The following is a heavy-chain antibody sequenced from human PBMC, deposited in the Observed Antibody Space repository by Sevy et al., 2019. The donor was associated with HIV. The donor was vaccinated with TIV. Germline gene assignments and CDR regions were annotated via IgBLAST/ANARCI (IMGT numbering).Heavy chain of an antibody. J-gene: IGHJ3*01. Sequence: GGSLRLSCAASGFTFSSYPMHWVRQAPGKGLEWVSFISFDGTDKYYADSVKGRFTITRDNSKNTLFLQMNSLRAEDTAFYYWVRETTMLPRGAFDFWGQGTMVTVSS. D-gene: IGHD3-10*01. V-gene: IGHV3-30-3*01. CDR1: GFTFSSYP. CDR3: VRETTMLPRGAFDF. CDR2: ISFDGTDK.